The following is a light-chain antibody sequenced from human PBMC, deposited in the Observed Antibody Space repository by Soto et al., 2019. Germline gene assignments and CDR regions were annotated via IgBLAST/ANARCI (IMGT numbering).Light chain of an antibody. CDR3: QQFNNSPLT. CDR1: QSLRNNY. V-gene: IGKV3-20*01. J-gene: IGKJ4*01. CDR2: SAS. Sequence: EIVLTQSPGTLSLSPGERATLSCRASQSLRNNYLAWYQQKPGQTPRLLIHSASSRATGIPDRFSGSGSGTDFPLTISRLEPEDFAVYYCQQFNNSPLTFGGGTTVEIK.